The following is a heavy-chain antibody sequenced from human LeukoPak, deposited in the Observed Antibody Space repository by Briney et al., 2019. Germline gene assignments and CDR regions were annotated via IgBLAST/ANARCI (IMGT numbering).Heavy chain of an antibody. V-gene: IGHV4-34*01. D-gene: IGHD6-13*01. CDR1: GGSFSGYY. Sequence: KPSETLSLTCAVYGGSFSGYYWSWIRQPPGKGLEWIGEINHSGSTNYNPSLKSRVTISVDTSKNQFSLKLSSVTAADTAVYYCARVGDQYSSSPLNYFDYRGQGTLVTVSS. CDR3: ARVGDQYSSSPLNYFDY. J-gene: IGHJ4*02. CDR2: INHSGST.